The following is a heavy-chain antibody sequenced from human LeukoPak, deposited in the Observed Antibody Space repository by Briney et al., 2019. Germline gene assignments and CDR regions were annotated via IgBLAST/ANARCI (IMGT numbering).Heavy chain of an antibody. CDR1: GFRFSTYW. CDR3: ASSYLVTASPVDY. CDR2: IKQDGSEK. J-gene: IGHJ4*02. D-gene: IGHD2-21*02. Sequence: GGSLRLSCAASGFRFSTYWMSWVRQAPGKGLEWVANIKQDGSEKYYVDSVKGRFTVSRDNAKNSLYLEMNSLRAEDTAVYYCASSYLVTASPVDYWGQGTLVTVSS. V-gene: IGHV3-7*03.